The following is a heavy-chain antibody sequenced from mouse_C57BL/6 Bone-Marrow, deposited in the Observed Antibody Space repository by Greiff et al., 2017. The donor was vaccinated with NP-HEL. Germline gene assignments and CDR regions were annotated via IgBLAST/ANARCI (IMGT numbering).Heavy chain of an antibody. CDR1: GYTFTSYG. CDR3: ADGGYYYGSSYFDY. D-gene: IGHD1-1*01. CDR2: IYPRSGNT. Sequence: VKLQESGAELARPGASVKLSCKASGYTFTSYGISWVKQRTGQGLEWIGEIYPRSGNTYYNEKFKGKATLTADKSSSTAYMELRSLTSEDSAVYFCADGGYYYGSSYFDYWGQGTTLTVSS. V-gene: IGHV1-81*01. J-gene: IGHJ2*01.